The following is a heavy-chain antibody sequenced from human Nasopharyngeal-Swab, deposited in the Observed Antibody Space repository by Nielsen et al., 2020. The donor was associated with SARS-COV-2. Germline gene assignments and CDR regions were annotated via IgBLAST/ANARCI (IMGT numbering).Heavy chain of an antibody. V-gene: IGHV3-73*01. Sequence: GESLKISCVASEFTVNDYVIHWVRQASGKGLECVGRIRSKAHSYTTDYAASVKGRFTISRDDSKNTAYLHMNSLESEDTAVYYCSTLPIPALGADYWGQGTLVTVSS. CDR3: STLPIPALGADY. J-gene: IGHJ4*02. CDR1: EFTVNDYV. CDR2: IRSKAHSYTT. D-gene: IGHD6-13*01.